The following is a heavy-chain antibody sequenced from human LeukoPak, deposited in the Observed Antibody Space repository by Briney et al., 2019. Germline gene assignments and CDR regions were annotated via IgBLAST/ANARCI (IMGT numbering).Heavy chain of an antibody. J-gene: IGHJ3*02. D-gene: IGHD1-26*01. CDR3: ARESLVGPHAGSAFDI. CDR1: GFTFSSYG. V-gene: IGHV3-33*01. Sequence: PGGSRRLSCAASGFTFSSYGMHWVRQAPGKGLEWVAVIWYDGSNKYYADSVKGRFTISRDNSKNTLYLQMNSLRAEDTAVYYCARESLVGPHAGSAFDIWGQGTMVTVSS. CDR2: IWYDGSNK.